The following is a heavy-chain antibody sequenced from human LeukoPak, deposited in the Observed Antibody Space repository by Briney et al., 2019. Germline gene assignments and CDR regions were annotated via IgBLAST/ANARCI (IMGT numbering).Heavy chain of an antibody. CDR2: MNPNSGAT. J-gene: IGHJ4*02. D-gene: IGHD2-2*01. Sequence: ASVKVSCKASGYTFTGNYIHWVRQAPGEGLEWMGWMNPNSGATKFAQKFQGRVTMTRDTSISTAYTELSRLRSDDTALYHCARMSSDTSHYDFWGQGTLVTVSS. CDR1: GYTFTGNY. CDR3: ARMSSDTSHYDF. V-gene: IGHV1-2*02.